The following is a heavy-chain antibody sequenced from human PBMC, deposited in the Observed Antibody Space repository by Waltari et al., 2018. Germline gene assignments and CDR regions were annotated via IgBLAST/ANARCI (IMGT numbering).Heavy chain of an antibody. CDR2: FNPEDGEI. CDR3: ATESQTGEMGAFDI. J-gene: IGHJ3*02. V-gene: IGHV1-24*01. CDR1: GYALSELS. D-gene: IGHD7-27*01. Sequence: QVQLEQSGAEVKKPGASMKVSCKVSGYALSELSMHWVRQAPGEGLEWMGGFNPEDGEIIYAQKFRGRVTMTEDTSTDTAYMELSSLRSEDTAVYYCATESQTGEMGAFDIWGQGTMVTVSS.